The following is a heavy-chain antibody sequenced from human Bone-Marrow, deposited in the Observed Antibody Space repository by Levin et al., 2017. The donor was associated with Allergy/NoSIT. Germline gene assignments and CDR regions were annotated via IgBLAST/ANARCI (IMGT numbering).Heavy chain of an antibody. J-gene: IGHJ6*03. V-gene: IGHV4-61*01. CDR1: GTSINSGSNY. CDR2: IDYRGGT. Sequence: SQTLSLTCTVSGTSINSGSNYWSWIRQSPGKGLEWIGYIDYRGGTEYNPSLRSRVTISADTSKNQFSLNLRSVTAADSAVYYCARDLDYYYYMDVWGKGTTVTVSS. CDR3: ARDLDYYYYMDV.